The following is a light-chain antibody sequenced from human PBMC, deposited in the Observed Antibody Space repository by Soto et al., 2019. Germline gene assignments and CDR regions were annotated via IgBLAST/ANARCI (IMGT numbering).Light chain of an antibody. J-gene: IGKJ1*01. CDR2: DAS. V-gene: IGKV3-11*01. CDR3: QQRSNWPVT. CDR1: QSVSSY. Sequence: EIVLTQSPATLSLSPGEGATLSCRASQSVSSYLAWYQQKPGQAPRLLIYDASNRATGIPARFSGSGSGTDFTLIISGLEPEDFAVYYCQQRSNWPVTFGLGTKVDIK.